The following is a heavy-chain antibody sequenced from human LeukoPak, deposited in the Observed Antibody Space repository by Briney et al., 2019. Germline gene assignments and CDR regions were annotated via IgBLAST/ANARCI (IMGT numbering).Heavy chain of an antibody. CDR3: ARRDGDLQPFDY. CDR2: IYPGDSDT. D-gene: IGHD4-17*01. CDR1: GYSFTTYW. Sequence: GESLKISCKGSGYSFTTYWIAWVRQMPGKGLEWMGIIYPGDSDTRYSPSFQGQVAISADKSISTAYLQWSSLRASDTAMYYCARRDGDLQPFDYWGQGTLVTVSS. J-gene: IGHJ4*02. V-gene: IGHV5-51*01.